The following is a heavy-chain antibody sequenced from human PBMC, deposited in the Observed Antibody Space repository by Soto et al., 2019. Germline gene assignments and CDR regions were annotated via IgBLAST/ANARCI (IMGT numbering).Heavy chain of an antibody. CDR3: AKDSSGGARFWSGYYVFDY. V-gene: IGHV3-23*01. D-gene: IGHD3-3*01. CDR1: GFTFSSYA. J-gene: IGHJ4*02. Sequence: GGSLRLSCAASGFTFSSYAMSWVRQAPGKGLEWVSAISGSGGSTYYADSVKGRFTISRDNSKNTLYLQMNSLRAEDTAVYYCAKDSSGGARFWSGYYVFDYWGQGTLVTVSS. CDR2: ISGSGGST.